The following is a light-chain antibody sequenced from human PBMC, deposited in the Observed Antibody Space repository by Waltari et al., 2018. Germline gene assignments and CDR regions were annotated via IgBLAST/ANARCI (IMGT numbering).Light chain of an antibody. Sequence: NFMLTQPHSVSESAGKTVIISCTSSSDNIANNYVQWYQHRPGSAPVTLIYEDNQRASGVPDRFSGSIDSSSNSASLTISGLRTEDEAYYFCQSYYAYDVIFGGGTKLTVL. V-gene: IGLV6-57*02. J-gene: IGLJ2*01. CDR1: SDNIANNY. CDR2: EDN. CDR3: QSYYAYDVI.